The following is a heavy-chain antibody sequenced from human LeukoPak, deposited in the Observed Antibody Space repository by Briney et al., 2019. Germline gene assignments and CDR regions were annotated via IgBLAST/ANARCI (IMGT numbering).Heavy chain of an antibody. CDR1: GGSISSGDYY. CDR3: ARVKFLEWSFDY. J-gene: IGHJ4*02. Sequence: SETLSLTCTVSGGSISSGDYYWSWIRQPPGKGLEWIGYIYYSGSTYYNPSLKSRVTISVDTSKNQFSLKLSSVTAADTAVYYCARVKFLEWSFDYWGQGTLVTVSS. CDR2: IYYSGST. V-gene: IGHV4-30-4*08. D-gene: IGHD3-3*01.